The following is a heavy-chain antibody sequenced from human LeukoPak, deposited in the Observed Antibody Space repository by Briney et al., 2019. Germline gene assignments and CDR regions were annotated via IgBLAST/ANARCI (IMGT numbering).Heavy chain of an antibody. CDR2: ISAYNGNT. Sequence: GASVKVSCKASGYTFTSYGISWVRQASGQGLESMGWISAYNGNTNYAQKLQGRVTMTTDTSTSTAYMELRSLRSDDTAVYYCARDPVAGGSDQGWFDPWGQGTLVTVSS. CDR1: GYTFTSYG. J-gene: IGHJ5*02. V-gene: IGHV1-18*01. CDR3: ARDPVAGGSDQGWFDP. D-gene: IGHD3-10*01.